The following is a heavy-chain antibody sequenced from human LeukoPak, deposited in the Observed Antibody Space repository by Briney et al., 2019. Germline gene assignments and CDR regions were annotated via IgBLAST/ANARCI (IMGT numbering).Heavy chain of an antibody. CDR3: ASSLDASGWYFGVY. Sequence: PSETLSLTCTVSGASITNYYWSWIRQPPGKGLEWIGYIYYRGSANYNPSLKSRVTISVDTSKNQFSLNLNSVTAADSALYYCASSLDASGWYFGVYWGQGTLVTVSS. J-gene: IGHJ4*02. CDR2: IYYRGSA. D-gene: IGHD6-19*01. V-gene: IGHV4-59*01. CDR1: GASITNYY.